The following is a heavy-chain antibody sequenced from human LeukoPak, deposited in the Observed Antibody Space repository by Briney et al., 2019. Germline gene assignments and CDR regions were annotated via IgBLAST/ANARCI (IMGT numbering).Heavy chain of an antibody. Sequence: EASVKVSCKASGYTFTNYYMHWVRQAPGQGLEWMGIINPSGGSTSYAQKFQGRVTMTRDMSTSTVYMELSSLRSEDTAVYYCARSAAAGPDDYWGQGTLVTVSS. CDR3: ARSAAAGPDDY. CDR1: GYTFTNYY. J-gene: IGHJ4*02. CDR2: INPSGGST. V-gene: IGHV1-46*01. D-gene: IGHD6-13*01.